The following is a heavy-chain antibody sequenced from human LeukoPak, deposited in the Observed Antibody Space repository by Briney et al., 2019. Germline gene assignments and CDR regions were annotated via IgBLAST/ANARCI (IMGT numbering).Heavy chain of an antibody. V-gene: IGHV4-59*02. CDR2: IYYSGST. J-gene: IGHJ4*02. CDR3: ATGGERSRIIKY. Sequence: PSETLSLTCTVFGGSVSSYYWTWIRQPPGKGLEWIGYIYYSGSTNYNPSLKSRVTISVDTSENQFSLKLTPVTAADTAVYYCATGGERSRIIKYWGQGTLVTVSS. D-gene: IGHD3-16*01. CDR1: GGSVSSYY.